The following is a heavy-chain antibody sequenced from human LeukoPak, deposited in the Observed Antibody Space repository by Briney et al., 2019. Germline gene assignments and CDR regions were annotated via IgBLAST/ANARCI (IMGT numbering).Heavy chain of an antibody. CDR1: GGSISSYY. CDR3: ARGNYDFWSGYPSGMDV. Sequence: SETLSLTCTVSGGSISSYYWSWIRQPPGKGLEWIGYIYYSGSTNYSPSLKSRVTISVDTSKNQFSLKLSSVTAADTAVYYCARGNYDFWSGYPSGMDVWGQGTTVTVSS. D-gene: IGHD3-3*01. J-gene: IGHJ6*02. V-gene: IGHV4-59*01. CDR2: IYYSGST.